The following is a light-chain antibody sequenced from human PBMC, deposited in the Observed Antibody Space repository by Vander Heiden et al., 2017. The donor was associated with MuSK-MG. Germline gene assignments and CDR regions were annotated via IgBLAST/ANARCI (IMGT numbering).Light chain of an antibody. J-gene: IGKJ4*01. CDR2: DAS. CDR1: QSVGIN. Sequence: EIVLTQSPATLSLSPGERATLSCRASQSVGINLAWYQQKPGQAPRLLIYDASNRATGIPDRFSGSGSVTDFTLTSSRLEPEDFAVYYCQQRSNWVTFGGGTKVEIK. CDR3: QQRSNWVT. V-gene: IGKV3-11*01.